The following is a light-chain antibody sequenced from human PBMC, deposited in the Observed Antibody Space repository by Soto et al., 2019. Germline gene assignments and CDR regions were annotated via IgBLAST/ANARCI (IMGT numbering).Light chain of an antibody. Sequence: QSALTQPASVSGSPGQSITISCTGTSSDIGDYNYVSWYQQHPGKAPKVLIYEVSNRPSGVSNRFSGSKSGNTASLTISGLQAEDEADYYCGSYTSTSSLVFGGGTQLTVL. CDR2: EVS. V-gene: IGLV2-14*01. CDR1: SSDIGDYNY. CDR3: GSYTSTSSLV. J-gene: IGLJ2*01.